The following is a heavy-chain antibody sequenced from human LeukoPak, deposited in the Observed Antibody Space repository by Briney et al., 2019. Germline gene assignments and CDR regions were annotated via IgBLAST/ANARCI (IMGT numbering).Heavy chain of an antibody. V-gene: IGHV3-33*06. CDR2: IWYDGSNK. D-gene: IGHD3-10*01. J-gene: IGHJ4*02. Sequence: PGGSLRLSCAASGFTFSSYGMHWVRQAPGKGLEWVAVIWYDGSNKYYADSVKGRFTISRDNSKNTLYLQMNSLRAEDTAIYYCAKELGLLWFGGHMRNSYYFDYWGQGTLVTVSS. CDR3: AKELGLLWFGGHMRNSYYFDY. CDR1: GFTFSSYG.